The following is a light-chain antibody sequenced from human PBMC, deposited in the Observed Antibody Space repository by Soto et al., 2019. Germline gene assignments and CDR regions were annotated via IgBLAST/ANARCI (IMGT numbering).Light chain of an antibody. Sequence: DIQMTQSPSSLSASVGDRVTITCRASQSISSYLNWYQQKPGKAPNILIYAASSLQSGVPSKFSGSASGTDFTLTISSLQPEDFATYYCQQSYSSPFTFGPGTKVDIK. CDR1: QSISSY. CDR3: QQSYSSPFT. V-gene: IGKV1-39*01. CDR2: AAS. J-gene: IGKJ3*01.